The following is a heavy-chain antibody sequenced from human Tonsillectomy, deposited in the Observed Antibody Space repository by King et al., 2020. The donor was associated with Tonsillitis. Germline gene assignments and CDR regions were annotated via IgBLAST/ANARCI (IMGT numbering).Heavy chain of an antibody. V-gene: IGHV4-59*01. CDR1: GGSIRSYY. J-gene: IGHJ6*02. CDR3: ASAVPGGYFDGPPGV. Sequence: QLQESGPGLVKPSETLSLTCTVSGGSIRSYYWSWIRQPPGKGLEWIGNIYYSGSTNYNPSLKSRVTISVDTSKNQFSLKLSSVTAADTAVYYCASAVPGGYFDGPPGVWGQGTTVTVSS. D-gene: IGHD3-9*01. CDR2: IYYSGST.